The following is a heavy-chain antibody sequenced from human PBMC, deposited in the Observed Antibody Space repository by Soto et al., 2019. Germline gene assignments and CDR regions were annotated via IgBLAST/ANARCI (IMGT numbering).Heavy chain of an antibody. J-gene: IGHJ4*02. CDR3: ARLWFGEPVDY. D-gene: IGHD3-10*01. V-gene: IGHV4-59*08. CDR2: IYYSGST. CDR1: GGSISSYY. Sequence: SSETLSLTCTVSGGSISSYYWSWIRQPPGKGLEWIGYIYYSGSTNYNPSLKSRVTISVDTSKNQFSLKLSSVTAADTVVYYCARLWFGEPVDYWGQGTLVTVSS.